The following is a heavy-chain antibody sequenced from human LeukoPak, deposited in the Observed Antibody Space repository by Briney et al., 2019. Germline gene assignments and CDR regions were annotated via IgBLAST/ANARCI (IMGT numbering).Heavy chain of an antibody. J-gene: IGHJ6*02. V-gene: IGHV3-23*01. CDR3: AKDGPGYYYYYGMDV. Sequence: GGSLRLSCAASGFTFSTYAMTWVRQAPGKGLEWVSALSDSGGSSYYADSVKGRFTISRDNSKNTLYLQMNSLRAEDTAVYYCAKDGPGYYYYYGMDVWGQGTTVTVSS. CDR2: LSDSGGSS. CDR1: GFTFSTYA.